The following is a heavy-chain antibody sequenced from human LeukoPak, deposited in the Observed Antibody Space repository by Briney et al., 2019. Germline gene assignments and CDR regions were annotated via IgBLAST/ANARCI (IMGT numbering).Heavy chain of an antibody. J-gene: IGHJ4*02. V-gene: IGHV1-69*05. D-gene: IGHD2-2*02. CDR2: IIPIFGTA. Sequence: SVKVSCKASGGTFSSYAISWVRQAPGQGLEWMGGIIPIFGTANYAQKFQGRVTITTDESTSTAYMELSSLRSEDTAVYYCARTVCSSTSCYRSPFDYWGQGTLVTVSS. CDR1: GGTFSSYA. CDR3: ARTVCSSTSCYRSPFDY.